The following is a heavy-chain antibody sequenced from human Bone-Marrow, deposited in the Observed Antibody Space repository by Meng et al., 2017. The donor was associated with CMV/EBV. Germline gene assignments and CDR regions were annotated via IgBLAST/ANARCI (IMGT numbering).Heavy chain of an antibody. D-gene: IGHD3-10*01. CDR3: AKVFYYGSGSYYLGYGMDV. V-gene: IGHV3-23*03. J-gene: IGHJ6*02. CDR1: GFRFSGYV. Sequence: GGSLRLSCAASGFRFSGYVMSWVRQAPGKGLEWVSIAYSDDSSPLYADSVRGRFTISRDNSRNTLYLQMNSLRAEDTAIYYCAKVFYYGSGSYYLGYGMDVWGQGTTVTVSS. CDR2: AYSDDSSP.